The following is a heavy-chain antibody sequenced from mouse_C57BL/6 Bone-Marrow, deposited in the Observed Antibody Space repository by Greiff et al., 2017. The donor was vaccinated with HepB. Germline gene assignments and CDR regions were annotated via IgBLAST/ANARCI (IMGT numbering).Heavy chain of an antibody. V-gene: IGHV1-50*01. D-gene: IGHD2-12*01. CDR2: IDPSDSYT. Sequence: QVQLQQPGAELVKPGASVKLSCKASGYTFTSYWMQWVKQRPGQGLEWIGEIDPSDSYTNYNQKFKGKATLTVDTSSSTAYMQLSSLTSVDSAVYYCARSGGMATTGGYYAMDYWGQGTSVTVAS. J-gene: IGHJ4*01. CDR1: GYTFTSYW. CDR3: ARSGGMATTGGYYAMDY.